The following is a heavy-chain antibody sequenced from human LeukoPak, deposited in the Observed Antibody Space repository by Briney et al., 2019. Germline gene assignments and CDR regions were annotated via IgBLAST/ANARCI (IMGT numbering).Heavy chain of an antibody. CDR2: ISWNSGSI. J-gene: IGHJ4*02. D-gene: IGHD3-22*01. V-gene: IGHV3-9*01. CDR3: AKAPTPDYYDSSGYFDY. Sequence: GGSLRLSCAASGFTFSSYWMHWVRQAPGKGLEWVSGISWNSGSIGYADSVKGRFTISRDNAKNSLYLQMSSLRAEDTALYYCAKAPTPDYYDSSGYFDYWGQGTLVTVSS. CDR1: GFTFSSYW.